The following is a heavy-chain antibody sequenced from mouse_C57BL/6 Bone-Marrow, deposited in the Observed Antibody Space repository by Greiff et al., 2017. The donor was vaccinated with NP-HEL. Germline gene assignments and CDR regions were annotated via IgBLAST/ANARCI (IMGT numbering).Heavy chain of an antibody. V-gene: IGHV5-12*01. D-gene: IGHD1-1*01. CDR2: ISNGGGSP. CDR3: ARGCSGSSYWGWYFDF. J-gene: IGHJ1*03. CDR1: GFTFSDYY. Sequence: EVKLVESGGGLVQPGGSLKLSCAASGFTFSDYYMYWVRQTPEKRLEWVAYISNGGGSPYYPDTVKGRFTISRENAKNTLYLQMSRLKSGATAMYYCARGCSGSSYWGWYFDFWGKGTTVTVSS.